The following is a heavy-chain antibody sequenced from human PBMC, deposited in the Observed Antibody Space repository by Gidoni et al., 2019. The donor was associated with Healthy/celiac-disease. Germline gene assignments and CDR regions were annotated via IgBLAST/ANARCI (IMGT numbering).Heavy chain of an antibody. CDR2: INTNTGNP. J-gene: IGHJ4*02. D-gene: IGHD6-19*01. Sequence: VQLVPSGSEVKKPGASVKVSCKASGYTFTNYAMNWVRQAPGQGREWIGWINTNTGNPTYAQGFTGRLVFSLDTSVSTAYLQISSLRAEDTAVYYCARSFAVAASIFIDYWGQGTLVTVSS. CDR3: ARSFAVAASIFIDY. V-gene: IGHV7-4-1*02. CDR1: GYTFTNYA.